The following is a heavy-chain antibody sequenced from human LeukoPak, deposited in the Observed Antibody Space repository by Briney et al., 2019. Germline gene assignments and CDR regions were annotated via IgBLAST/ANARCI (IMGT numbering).Heavy chain of an antibody. CDR2: VYTTGST. Sequence: PSETLSLTCTVSGGSISTFYWSWLRQPPGKGLEWIGYVYTTGSTKYNPSLKSRVAISVDTSKNHFSLKLNSVTAADTAVYYCARQAARAFDYWGQGTLVTVSS. D-gene: IGHD6-25*01. CDR3: ARQAARAFDY. CDR1: GGSISTFY. V-gene: IGHV4-4*09. J-gene: IGHJ4*02.